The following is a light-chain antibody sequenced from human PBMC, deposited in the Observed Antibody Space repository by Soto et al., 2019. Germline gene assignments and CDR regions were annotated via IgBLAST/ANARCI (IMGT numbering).Light chain of an antibody. CDR3: QQYGSSPPRT. J-gene: IGKJ1*01. CDR1: QSVTNNY. Sequence: EIVLTQSPGTLSLSPGERATLSCRASQSVTNNYLAWYQQKPGQAPKLLIYGASSRATGIPDRFSGSGSGTDFTLTISRLEPEDFAVYYCQQYGSSPPRTFGQWTKVEIK. CDR2: GAS. V-gene: IGKV3-20*01.